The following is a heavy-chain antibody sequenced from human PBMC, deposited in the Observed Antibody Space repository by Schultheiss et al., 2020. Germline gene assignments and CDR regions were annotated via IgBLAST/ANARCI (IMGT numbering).Heavy chain of an antibody. Sequence: SETLSLTCTVSGGSISSGGYYWTWIRQPPGKGLEWIGYIYHSGITTYNTSLKRRLTISEDTSKNQFSLKLSSVTAADTAVYFCAREAVGPMGFDNWGQGTLVTVSS. CDR1: GGSISSGGYY. J-gene: IGHJ4*02. V-gene: IGHV4-61*08. CDR3: AREAVGPMGFDN. CDR2: IYHSGIT. D-gene: IGHD1-26*01.